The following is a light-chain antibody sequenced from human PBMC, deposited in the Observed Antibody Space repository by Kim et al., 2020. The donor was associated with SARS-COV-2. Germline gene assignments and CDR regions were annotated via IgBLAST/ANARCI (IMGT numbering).Light chain of an antibody. Sequence: DIQMTQSPSTLSASVGDRATITCRASQSISGWLAWYQQKPGKAPKLLIHKTSSLQSGVPSRFSGSASGTEFTLTISGLQPDDFATYYCHHYYGNTRAFGQGTKVDIK. CDR3: HHYYGNTRA. V-gene: IGKV1-5*03. CDR1: QSISGW. J-gene: IGKJ1*01. CDR2: KTS.